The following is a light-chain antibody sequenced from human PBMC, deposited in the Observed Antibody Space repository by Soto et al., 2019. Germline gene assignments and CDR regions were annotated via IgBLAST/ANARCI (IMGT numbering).Light chain of an antibody. CDR3: QHYNSYPWT. Sequence: GDRVTITCRASQTINNWLAWYQQKPGKAPNLLIYHASNLETGVPSRFSGSAFGTEFTLTISSLQPDDFATYYCQHYNSYPWTFDQGTKVEIK. CDR1: QTINNW. J-gene: IGKJ1*01. CDR2: HAS. V-gene: IGKV1-5*01.